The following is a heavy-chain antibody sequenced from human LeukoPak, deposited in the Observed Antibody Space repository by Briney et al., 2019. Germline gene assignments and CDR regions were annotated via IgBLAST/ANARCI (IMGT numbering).Heavy chain of an antibody. Sequence: GGSLRLSCAASGFIFSPYAMSWVRQAPGKGLEWVAFIRYDGSNKYYADSVKGRFTISRDNSKNTLYLQMNSLRAEDTAVYYCARDPFYLEGYFDYWGQGTLVTVSS. D-gene: IGHD1-1*01. J-gene: IGHJ4*02. V-gene: IGHV3-30*02. CDR2: IRYDGSNK. CDR3: ARDPFYLEGYFDY. CDR1: GFIFSPYA.